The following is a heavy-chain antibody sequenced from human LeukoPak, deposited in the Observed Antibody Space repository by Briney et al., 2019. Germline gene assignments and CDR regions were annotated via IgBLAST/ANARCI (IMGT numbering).Heavy chain of an antibody. CDR3: ARADCSSSSCYTVSY. CDR2: IDSIGDST. Sequence: GGSLRLSCAASGFTFNSYAMQWVRQAPGKGLEYVSGIDSIGDSTYYANSAKGRFSISRDNSKNAVYLQMDSLRAEDTAVYYCARADCSSSSCYTVSYWGQGTLVTVSS. V-gene: IGHV3-64*01. D-gene: IGHD2-2*02. J-gene: IGHJ4*02. CDR1: GFTFNSYA.